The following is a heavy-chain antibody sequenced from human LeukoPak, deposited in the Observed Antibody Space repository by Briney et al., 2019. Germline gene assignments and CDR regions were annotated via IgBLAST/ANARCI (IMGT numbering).Heavy chain of an antibody. CDR3: AKGAFDY. CDR1: GFTFDDYA. J-gene: IGHJ4*02. CDR2: ISWNSGSI. V-gene: IGHV3-9*01. Sequence: HPGRSLRLSCAASGFTFDDYAMHWVRQAPGKGLEWVSGISWNSGSIGYADSVKGRFTISRDNAKNSLYLQMDSLRAEDTALYYCAKGAFDYWGQGTLVTVSS.